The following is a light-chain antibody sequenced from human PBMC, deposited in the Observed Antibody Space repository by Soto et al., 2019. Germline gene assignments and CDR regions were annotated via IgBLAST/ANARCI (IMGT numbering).Light chain of an antibody. CDR1: QSVSTNY. Sequence: EIVLTQSPGTLSLSPGDRVTLSCRASQSVSTNYFSWYQQKPGQAPRLLIYATSSRAVGIPDRFSGSGSGTDFTLTISRLEPEDFAMYDCQQYGDYHSPRYSFGQGTRLQI. CDR2: ATS. CDR3: QQYGDYHSPRYS. V-gene: IGKV3-20*01. J-gene: IGKJ2*03.